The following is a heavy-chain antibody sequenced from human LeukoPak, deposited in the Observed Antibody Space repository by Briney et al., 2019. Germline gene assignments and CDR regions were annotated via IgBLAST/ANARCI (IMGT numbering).Heavy chain of an antibody. D-gene: IGHD5-12*01. CDR3: ANSPPWTYPSTEGLVFDI. J-gene: IGHJ3*02. Sequence: AGGLILFCAASWVSISCDNRRWFRPAAGGGRGWGSGSSNDGRTFYADDAKGRVTISTDTSKNTLYLQMYSLRAEETAIYYCANSPPWTYPSTEGLVFDIWGQGTMVTVSS. V-gene: IGHV3-53*01. CDR2: SSNDGRT. CDR1: WVSISCDN.